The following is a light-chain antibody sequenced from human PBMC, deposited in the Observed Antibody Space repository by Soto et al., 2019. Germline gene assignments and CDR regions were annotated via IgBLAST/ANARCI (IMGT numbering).Light chain of an antibody. V-gene: IGKV1-39*01. Sequence: ILVTLSPASLSATTEDRVPLTCPAVQSISTYLNGDQPKSGKAPKLLISAASSLESGVPLRFSGSGSGTDFTLTISSLQPEDFATCDRHESFSTLGWTLGQGTKV. CDR2: AAS. CDR1: QSISTY. J-gene: IGKJ1*01. CDR3: HESFSTLGWT.